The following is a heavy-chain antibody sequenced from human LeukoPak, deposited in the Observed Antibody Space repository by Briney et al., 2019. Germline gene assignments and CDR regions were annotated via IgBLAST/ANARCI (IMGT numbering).Heavy chain of an antibody. V-gene: IGHV1-69*04. CDR1: GGTFSSYA. CDR3: AREWGYPDYP. J-gene: IGHJ5*02. D-gene: IGHD5-18*01. Sequence: VASVKVSYKASGGTFSSYAISWVRQAPGQGLEWMGRIIPIFGIANYAQKFQGRVTITADKYTSTAYMELSSLRSEDTAVYYCAREWGYPDYPWGQGTLVTVSS. CDR2: IIPIFGIA.